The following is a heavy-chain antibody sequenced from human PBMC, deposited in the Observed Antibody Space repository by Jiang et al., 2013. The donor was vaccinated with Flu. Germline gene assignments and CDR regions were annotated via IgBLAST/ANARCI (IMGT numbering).Heavy chain of an antibody. J-gene: IGHJ4*02. D-gene: IGHD3-3*01. CDR1: YW. CDR3: ARLGDFWSGYMLSGFDY. V-gene: IGHV5-51*01. Sequence: YWIGWVRQMPGKGLEWMGIIYPSDSDTRYSPSFQGQVTISADKSINTAYLEWSSLKASDTAMYYCARLGDFWSGYMLSGFDYWGQGTLVTVSS. CDR2: IYPSDSDT.